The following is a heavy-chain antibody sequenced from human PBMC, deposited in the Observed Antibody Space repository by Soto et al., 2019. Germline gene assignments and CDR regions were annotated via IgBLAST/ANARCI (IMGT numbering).Heavy chain of an antibody. CDR2: IWFDGSER. CDR3: ARDGVGATAFFGSLDY. V-gene: IGHV3-33*01. CDR1: GNIFSGYG. J-gene: IGHJ4*02. Sequence: VHLVQSGGGVVQPGRSLRLSCAAPGNIFSGYGMHWVRQAPGKGLEWVAVIWFDGSERYYADSAKGRFTISRDNSKSTLYLQMDSLRAEDTAVYYCARDGVGATAFFGSLDYWGQGTLVSVSS. D-gene: IGHD1-26*01.